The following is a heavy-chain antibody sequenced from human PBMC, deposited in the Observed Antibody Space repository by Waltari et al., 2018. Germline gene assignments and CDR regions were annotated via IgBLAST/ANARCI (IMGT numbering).Heavy chain of an antibody. Sequence: QVQLQESGPGLVKPSETLSLTCTVSGGSISSYYWSWIRQPPGKGLEWIGYIYYSGSTNYNPSLKSRVTISVDTSKNQFSLKLSSVTAADTAVYYCAREEGDYMDVWGKGTTVTVSS. CDR1: GGSISSYY. CDR2: IYYSGST. CDR3: AREEGDYMDV. V-gene: IGHV4-59*01. J-gene: IGHJ6*03.